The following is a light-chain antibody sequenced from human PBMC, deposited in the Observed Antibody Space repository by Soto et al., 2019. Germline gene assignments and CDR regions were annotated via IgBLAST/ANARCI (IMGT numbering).Light chain of an antibody. Sequence: VLTQSPGTLSLSPGEAATLSCRASQPIYSNYLAWYQQKPGQAPRLLISGAFTRATGIPARFSGSGSGTDFTLTISSLEPEDFAVYYCQQRSNWPPITFGQGTRLEIK. CDR2: GAF. CDR1: QPIYSNY. CDR3: QQRSNWPPIT. J-gene: IGKJ5*01. V-gene: IGKV3-11*01.